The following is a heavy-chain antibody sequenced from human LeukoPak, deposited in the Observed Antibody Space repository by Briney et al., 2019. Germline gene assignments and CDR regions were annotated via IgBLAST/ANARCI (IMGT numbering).Heavy chain of an antibody. CDR1: GGTFSSYA. Sequence: SVKVSCKASGGTFSSYAISWVRQAPGQGLEWMGRIIPILGIANYAQKFQGRVTITADKSTSTAYMELSSLRSEDTAMYYCARDLHGSGTWDWFDPWGQGTLVTVSS. J-gene: IGHJ5*02. CDR3: ARDLHGSGTWDWFDP. D-gene: IGHD3-10*01. CDR2: IIPILGIA. V-gene: IGHV1-69*04.